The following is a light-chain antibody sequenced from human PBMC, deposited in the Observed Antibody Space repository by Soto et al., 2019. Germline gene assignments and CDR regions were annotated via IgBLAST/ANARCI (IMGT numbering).Light chain of an antibody. V-gene: IGKV4-1*01. Sequence: DIVMTQSPDYLAVSLGERATINCKSSQSVLYSSNNKNYLAWYQQKPGQPPKLLIYWASTRESGVPDRFSGRGSGTDFTLTISSLQAEDVAVYYCQQYYSTPPYTFGQGTKLELK. J-gene: IGKJ2*01. CDR2: WAS. CDR1: QSVLYSSNNKNY. CDR3: QQYYSTPPYT.